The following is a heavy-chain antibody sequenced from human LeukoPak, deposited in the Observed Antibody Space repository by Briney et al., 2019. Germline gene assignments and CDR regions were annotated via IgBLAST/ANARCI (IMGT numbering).Heavy chain of an antibody. CDR1: GYSFTSYW. D-gene: IGHD3-10*01. V-gene: IGHV5-51*01. CDR2: IYPGDSDT. CDR3: ARPIRGGSGSYYLDY. Sequence: GESLKISCKGSGYSFTSYWIGWVRQMPGKGLEWMGIIYPGDSDTRYSPSFQGQVTISADKSISTAYLQWSSLKASDTAMYYCARPIRGGSGSYYLDYWGQGTLVTVSS. J-gene: IGHJ4*02.